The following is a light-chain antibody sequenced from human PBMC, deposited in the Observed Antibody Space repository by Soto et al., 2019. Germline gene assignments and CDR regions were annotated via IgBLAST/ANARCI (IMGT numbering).Light chain of an antibody. V-gene: IGKV3-15*01. Sequence: EVVMTQSPATLSVYPGEGANITSRASQDVGSLVAWYQQKPGQAPRLIIYRVSTRATDIAARFTGSRSGTDCTLSISSLQTEDVAVYYCQQYYHWPITLGPGTRLEI. J-gene: IGKJ5*01. CDR1: QDVGSL. CDR3: QQYYHWPIT. CDR2: RVS.